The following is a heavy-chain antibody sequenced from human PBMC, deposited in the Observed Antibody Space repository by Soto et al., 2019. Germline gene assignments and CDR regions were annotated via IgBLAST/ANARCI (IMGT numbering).Heavy chain of an antibody. CDR2: IIPIFGTA. J-gene: IGHJ4*02. CDR3: LRYSYYYDSSDYYNDY. D-gene: IGHD3-22*01. Sequence: GASVKVSCKASGGTFSSYAISWVRQAPGQGLEWMGGIIPIFGTANYAQKFQGRATITADESTSTAYMELSSLRSEDTAVYYCLRYSYYYDSSDYYNDYWGQGTLVTVSS. V-gene: IGHV1-69*13. CDR1: GGTFSSYA.